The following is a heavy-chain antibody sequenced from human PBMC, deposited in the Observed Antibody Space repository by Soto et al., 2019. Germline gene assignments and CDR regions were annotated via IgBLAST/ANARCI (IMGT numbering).Heavy chain of an antibody. CDR3: ARDFWSGYPLSNCFDP. D-gene: IGHD3-3*01. V-gene: IGHV1-2*04. CDR1: GYTFTGYY. CDR2: INPNSGGT. J-gene: IGHJ5*02. Sequence: ASVKVSCKASGYTFTGYYMHWVRQAPGQGLEWMGWINPNSGGTNYAQKFQGWVTMTRDTSISTAYMELSRLRSDDTAVYYCARDFWSGYPLSNCFDPWGQGTLVTVSS.